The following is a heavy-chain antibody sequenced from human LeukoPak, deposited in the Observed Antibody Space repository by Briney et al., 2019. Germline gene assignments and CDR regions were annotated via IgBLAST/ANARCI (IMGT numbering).Heavy chain of an antibody. D-gene: IGHD4-23*01. J-gene: IGHJ4*02. CDR3: ARAVKLDFDC. Sequence: SQTLSLTCAISGDSFSTNSATWTWLRQSPSRGLEWLGRTYYRSKWSNDYAVSTKSRITINPDTSKNQFSLQLNSVTPEDTAVYYCARAVKLDFDCWGQGTLVTVSS. CDR1: GDSFSTNSAT. CDR2: TYYRSKWSN. V-gene: IGHV6-1*01.